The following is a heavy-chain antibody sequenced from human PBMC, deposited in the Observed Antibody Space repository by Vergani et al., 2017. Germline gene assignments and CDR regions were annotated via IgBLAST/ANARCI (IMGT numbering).Heavy chain of an antibody. CDR2: INWNGGST. D-gene: IGHD3-3*01. V-gene: IGHV3-20*04. J-gene: IGHJ4*02. CDR1: SFKLGDYG. Sequence: DVHLAESGGGVVQPGRSLRLSCTPSSFKLGDYGMSRVRQAPGKGLEWVSGINWNGGSTGYADSVKGRFTISRDNAKNSLYLQMNSLRAEDTALYYCARESIAYCDFWSGYYTQSYFNYWGEGSLVSVSS. CDR3: ARESIAYCDFWSGYYTQSYFNY.